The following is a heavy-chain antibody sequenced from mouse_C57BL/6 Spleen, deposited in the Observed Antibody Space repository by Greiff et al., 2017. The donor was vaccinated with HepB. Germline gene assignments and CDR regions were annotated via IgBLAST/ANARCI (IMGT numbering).Heavy chain of an antibody. J-gene: IGHJ4*01. CDR2: IYPGSGST. CDR1: GHTFTSYW. Sequence: QVQLQQPGAELVKPGASVKMSCKASGHTFTSYWITWVKQRPGQGLEWIGDIYPGSGSTNYNEKFKSKATLTVDTSSSTAYMQLSSLTSEDSAVYYCAGVRRVYYAMDYWGQGTSVTVSS. V-gene: IGHV1-55*01. CDR3: AGVRRVYYAMDY. D-gene: IGHD2-14*01.